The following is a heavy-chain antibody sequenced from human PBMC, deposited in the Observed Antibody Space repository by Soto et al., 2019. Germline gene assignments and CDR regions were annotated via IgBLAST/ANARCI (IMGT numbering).Heavy chain of an antibody. Sequence: SVKVSCKASGGTFGSYAISWVRQAPGQGLEWMGGIIPIFGTANYAQKFQGRVTITADESTSTAYMELSSLRSEDTAVYYCARANYYGSGSPVSYYYYYGMDVWGQGTTVTVSS. CDR2: IIPIFGTA. CDR1: GGTFGSYA. D-gene: IGHD3-10*01. J-gene: IGHJ6*02. V-gene: IGHV1-69*13. CDR3: ARANYYGSGSPVSYYYYYGMDV.